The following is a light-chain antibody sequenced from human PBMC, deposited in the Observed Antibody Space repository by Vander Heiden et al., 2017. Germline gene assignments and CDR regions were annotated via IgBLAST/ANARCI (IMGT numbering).Light chain of an antibody. CDR2: QDN. Sequence: SYELTQPPPVSASPGQTASITCSRDKLGDKYACWYHQKPGQSPVLVIDQDNRRPSGIPERFSGSNSGNTATLTISGTQAMDEADYYCQAWDTSTVVFGGGTKLTVL. J-gene: IGLJ2*01. CDR3: QAWDTSTVV. CDR1: KLGDKY. V-gene: IGLV3-1*01.